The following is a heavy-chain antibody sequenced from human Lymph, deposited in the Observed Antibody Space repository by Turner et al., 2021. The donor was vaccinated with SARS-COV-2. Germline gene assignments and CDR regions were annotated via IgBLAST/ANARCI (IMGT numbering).Heavy chain of an antibody. CDR2: IYYSGST. D-gene: IGHD1-26*01. Sequence: QLQLEESGPGLVRPSETLSLTCSVSGGSISSQTNYWDWIRQAPGKGLQGIGSIYYSGSTYYNPSLKSRLTMSVDTSKNQFSLNLGSVTAADTAVYYCARRPGGNFDYWGQGALVIVSS. CDR3: ARRPGGNFDY. J-gene: IGHJ4*02. CDR1: GGSISSQTNY. V-gene: IGHV4-39*01.